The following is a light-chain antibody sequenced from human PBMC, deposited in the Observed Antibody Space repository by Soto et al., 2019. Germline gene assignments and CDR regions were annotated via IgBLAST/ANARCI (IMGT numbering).Light chain of an antibody. J-gene: IGLJ2*01. V-gene: IGLV2-8*01. CDR3: QTWDTGTVATGIVL. CDR2: EVS. Sequence: QSALTQPPSASGSPGQSVTISCTGTSSDVGGYNSVSWYQQHPGKAPKLMIYEVSKRPSGVPVRFSGSKSGNTASLTVSGLQAEDEADYYCQTWDTGTVATGIVLFGGGTKLTVL. CDR1: SSDVGGYNS.